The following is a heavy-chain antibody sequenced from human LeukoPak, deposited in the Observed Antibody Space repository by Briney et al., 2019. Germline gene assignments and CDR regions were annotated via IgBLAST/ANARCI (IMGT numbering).Heavy chain of an antibody. CDR1: GGTFSSYA. Sequence: GASVKVSCKASGGTFSSYAISWVRQAPGQGLEWMGGIIPIFGTANYAQKFQGRVTITADESTSTAYMELSSLRSEDTAVYDCARERSQGYSYGSDFDYWGQGTLVTVSS. D-gene: IGHD5-18*01. CDR3: ARERSQGYSYGSDFDY. CDR2: IIPIFGTA. V-gene: IGHV1-69*01. J-gene: IGHJ4*02.